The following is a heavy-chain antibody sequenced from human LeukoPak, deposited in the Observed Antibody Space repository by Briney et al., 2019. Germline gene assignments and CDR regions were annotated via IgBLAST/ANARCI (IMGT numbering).Heavy chain of an antibody. CDR3: ARHLWFGELLFYGLDY. D-gene: IGHD3-10*01. V-gene: IGHV4-39*01. Sequence: SETLSLTCNVSGYSISSSSCYWGWIRQPPGKGLEWIGSIYYSGSTYYNPSLKSRVTISVDTSKNQFSLRLSSVTAADTAVYYCARHLWFGELLFYGLDYWGQGTLVTVSS. CDR1: GYSISSSSCY. J-gene: IGHJ4*02. CDR2: IYYSGST.